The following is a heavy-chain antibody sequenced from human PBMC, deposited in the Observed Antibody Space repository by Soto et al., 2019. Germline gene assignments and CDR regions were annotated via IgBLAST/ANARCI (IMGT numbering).Heavy chain of an antibody. CDR3: ARSPTDCSSTSCFPYYYYGMDV. V-gene: IGHV5-51*01. CDR1: GYSFTSYW. CDR2: IYPGDSDT. J-gene: IGHJ6*02. Sequence: GESLKISCKGSGYSFTSYWIGWVRQMPGKGLEWMGIIYPGDSDTRYSPSFQGQVTISADKSISTAYLQWSSLKASDTAMYYCARSPTDCSSTSCFPYYYYGMDVRGQGTTVTVSS. D-gene: IGHD2-2*01.